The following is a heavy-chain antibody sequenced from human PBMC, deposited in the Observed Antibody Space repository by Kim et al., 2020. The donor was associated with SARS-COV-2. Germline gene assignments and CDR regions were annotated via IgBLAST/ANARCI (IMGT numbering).Heavy chain of an antibody. J-gene: IGHJ5*02. CDR2: IYSGGST. D-gene: IGHD6-19*01. V-gene: IGHV3-66*01. Sequence: GGSLRLSCAASGFTVSSNYMSWVRQAPGKGLEWVSVIYSGGSTYYADSVKGRFTISRDNSKNTLYLQRNSLRAEDTAVYYCAGGNFAVAGMDWFDPWGQGTLVTVSS. CDR3: AGGNFAVAGMDWFDP. CDR1: GFTVSSNY.